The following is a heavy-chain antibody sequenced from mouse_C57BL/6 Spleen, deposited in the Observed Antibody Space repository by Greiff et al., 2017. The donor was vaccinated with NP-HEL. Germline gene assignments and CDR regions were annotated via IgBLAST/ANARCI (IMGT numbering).Heavy chain of an antibody. J-gene: IGHJ2*01. CDR3: ARLWGTGTRDY. CDR1: GYAFSSYW. D-gene: IGHD4-1*01. Sequence: QVQLQQSGAELVKPGASVKISCKASGYAFSSYWMNWVKQRPGKGLEWIGQIYPGDGDTNYNGKFKGKATLTADKSSSTAYMQLSSLTSEDAAVYFCARLWGTGTRDYWGQGTTLTVSS. CDR2: IYPGDGDT. V-gene: IGHV1-80*01.